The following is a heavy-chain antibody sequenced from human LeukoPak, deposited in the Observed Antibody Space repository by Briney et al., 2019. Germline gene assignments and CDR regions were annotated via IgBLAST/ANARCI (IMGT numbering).Heavy chain of an antibody. CDR1: GGSFSGYY. D-gene: IGHD6-19*01. CDR3: ARGRSRGYSSGWYNAFDI. Sequence: KSSETLSLTCAVYGGSFSGYYWSWIRQPPGKGLEWIGEINHSGSTNYNPSLKSRVTISVDTSKNQLSLKLSSVTAADTAVYYCARGRSRGYSSGWYNAFDIWGQGTMVTVSS. V-gene: IGHV4-34*01. CDR2: INHSGST. J-gene: IGHJ3*02.